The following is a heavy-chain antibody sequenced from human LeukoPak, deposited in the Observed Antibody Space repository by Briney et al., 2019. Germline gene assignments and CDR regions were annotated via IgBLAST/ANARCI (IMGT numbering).Heavy chain of an antibody. CDR1: GFIFSSYV. D-gene: IGHD2-21*01. CDR3: AKLNLGEMAYFDS. CDR2: VSVGGGDT. J-gene: IGHJ4*02. V-gene: IGHV3-23*01. Sequence: GGSLRLSCEASGFIFSSYVMGWVRQAPGKGLEWVSSVSVGGGDTFTADSVKGRFTITRENSKNTLYLQMMGLRVEDTAIYYCAKLNLGEMAYFDSWGQGILVTVSS.